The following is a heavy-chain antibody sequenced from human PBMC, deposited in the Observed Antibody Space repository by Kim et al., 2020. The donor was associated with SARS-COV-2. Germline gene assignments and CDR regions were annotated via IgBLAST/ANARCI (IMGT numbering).Heavy chain of an antibody. CDR3: ARREGFGLDV. J-gene: IGHJ6*02. V-gene: IGHV5-51*01. Sequence: DPRYTPSFQGQVTISADTAISTAYLQWSGLKAWDTAIYYCARREGFGLDVWGQGTTVTVSS. CDR2: DP.